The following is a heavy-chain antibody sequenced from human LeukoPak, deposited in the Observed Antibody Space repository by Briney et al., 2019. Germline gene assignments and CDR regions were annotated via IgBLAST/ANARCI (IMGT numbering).Heavy chain of an antibody. D-gene: IGHD5-24*01. V-gene: IGHV3-23*01. CDR2: ISGSGGST. CDR3: AGRDGYTAGAFDI. Sequence: LSLTCTVSGGSISSGDYYWSWIRQAPGKGLEWVSAISGSGGSTYYADSVKGRFTISRDNSKNTLYLQMNSLRAEDTAVYYCAGRDGYTAGAFDIWGQGTMVTVSS. CDR1: GGSISSGDYY. J-gene: IGHJ3*02.